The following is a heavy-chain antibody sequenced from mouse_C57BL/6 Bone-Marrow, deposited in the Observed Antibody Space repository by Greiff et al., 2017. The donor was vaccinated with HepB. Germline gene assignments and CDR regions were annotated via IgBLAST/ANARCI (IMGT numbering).Heavy chain of an antibody. CDR1: GFSFTSYG. J-gene: IGHJ3*01. Sequence: VQLQQSGPGLVQPSQRLSITCTVSGFSFTSYGVHWVRQSPGKGLEWLGVIWRGGSTDYNAAFMSRLSTSKDNSKSQVFFKMNSLQAYDTAIYYCAKEDDYDGFAYWGQGTLVTVSA. CDR2: IWRGGST. V-gene: IGHV2-5*01. D-gene: IGHD2-4*01. CDR3: AKEDDYDGFAY.